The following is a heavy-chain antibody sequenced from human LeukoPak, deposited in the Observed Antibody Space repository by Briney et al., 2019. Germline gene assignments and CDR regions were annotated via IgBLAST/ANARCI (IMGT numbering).Heavy chain of an antibody. D-gene: IGHD6-6*01. J-gene: IGHJ5*02. V-gene: IGHV5-51*01. CDR3: ASRHDNSSPYKWFDP. Sequence: GESLKISCKGSGYSFTTYWIGWVRQMPGKGLEWMGIIYPGDSNNRYSPSFQGQVTISADKSISTAYLHWNSLKASDTAMYYCASRHDNSSPYKWFDPWGQGTLVTVSS. CDR2: IYPGDSNN. CDR1: GYSFTTYW.